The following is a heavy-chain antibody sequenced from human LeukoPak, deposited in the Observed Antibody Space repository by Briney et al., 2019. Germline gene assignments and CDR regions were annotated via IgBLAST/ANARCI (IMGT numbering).Heavy chain of an antibody. D-gene: IGHD6-19*01. CDR3: AKDTPLAAYTSGWSNNCFDY. CDR1: GFSFRDYA. J-gene: IGHJ4*02. V-gene: IGHV3-23*01. Sequence: GGSLRLSCAASGFSFRDYAMTWVRQAPGKGLEWVSTVSGGAEASYYADSVKGRFAISRDNSKSALYLQMNSLRAEDTAIYYCAKDTPLAAYTSGWSNNCFDYWGQGTLVTVSS. CDR2: VSGGAEAS.